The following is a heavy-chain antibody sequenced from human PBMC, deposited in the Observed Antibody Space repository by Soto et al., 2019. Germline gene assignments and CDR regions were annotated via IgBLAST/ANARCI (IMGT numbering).Heavy chain of an antibody. CDR1: GYTFTSYD. D-gene: IGHD6-19*01. V-gene: IGHV1-8*01. Sequence: ASVKVSCKASGYTFTSYDINWVRQATGQGLEWMGWMNPNSGNTGYAQKFQGGVTMTRNTSISTVYMELSSLRSEDTAVYYCARDRSSGWYLVWDYYGMDVWGQGTTVTVSS. CDR3: ARDRSSGWYLVWDYYGMDV. CDR2: MNPNSGNT. J-gene: IGHJ6*02.